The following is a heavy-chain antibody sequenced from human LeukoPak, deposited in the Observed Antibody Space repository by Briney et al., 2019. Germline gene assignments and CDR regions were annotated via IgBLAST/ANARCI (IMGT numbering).Heavy chain of an antibody. CDR1: GYTFTRYV. Sequence: ASVKVSCKASGYTFTRYVIHWVRQAPGQRLEWMGWINAGNGNTKYSQELQDRVTITRDTSASTAYMELSSLRSEDMAVYYCARARYESRIWPKSRYDYYHYMDVWGKGTTVTVSS. CDR3: ARARYESRIWPKSRYDYYHYMDV. D-gene: IGHD3-3*01. J-gene: IGHJ6*03. CDR2: INAGNGNT. V-gene: IGHV1-3*03.